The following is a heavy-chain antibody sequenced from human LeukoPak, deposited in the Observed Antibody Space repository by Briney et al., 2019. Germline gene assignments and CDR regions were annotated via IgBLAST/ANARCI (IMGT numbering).Heavy chain of an antibody. J-gene: IGHJ4*02. CDR3: TTGNPYCGGDCYLEKLDY. Sequence: PGGSLRLSCAASGFTFSNAWMSWVRQAPGKGLEWVGRIKSKTDGGTTDYAAPVKGRFTISRDDSKNTLYLQMNSLKTEDTAVYYCTTGNPYCGGDCYLEKLDYWGQGTLVTVSS. V-gene: IGHV3-15*01. D-gene: IGHD2-21*02. CDR1: GFTFSNAW. CDR2: IKSKTDGGTT.